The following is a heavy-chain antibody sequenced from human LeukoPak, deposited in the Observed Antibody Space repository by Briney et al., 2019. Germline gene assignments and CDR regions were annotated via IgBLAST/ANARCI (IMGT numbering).Heavy chain of an antibody. CDR1: GFTFSSYG. Sequence: QPGRSLRLSCAASGFTFSSYGMHWVRQAPGKGLEWVAVIWYDGSNKNYADSLKGRFTISRDNSKNTLYLQMDSLRAEDTAVYYCARARDNYDRSGFSALDYWGQGTLVTASS. CDR2: IWYDGSNK. CDR3: ARARDNYDRSGFSALDY. J-gene: IGHJ4*02. V-gene: IGHV3-33*01. D-gene: IGHD3-22*01.